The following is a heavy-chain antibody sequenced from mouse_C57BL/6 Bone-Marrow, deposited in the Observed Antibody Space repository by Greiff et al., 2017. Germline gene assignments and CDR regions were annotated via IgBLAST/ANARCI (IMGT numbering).Heavy chain of an antibody. CDR3: ARDAWWLPYAMDY. J-gene: IGHJ4*01. V-gene: IGHV7-1*01. CDR1: GFTFSDFY. Sequence: EVQVVESGGGLVQSGRSLRLSCATSGFTFSDFYMEWVRQAPGKGLEWIAASRNKANDYTTEYSASVKGRFIVSRDTSQSILSLQMNALRAEDTAIYYCARDAWWLPYAMDYWGQGTSVTVSS. CDR2: SRNKANDYTT. D-gene: IGHD1-1*02.